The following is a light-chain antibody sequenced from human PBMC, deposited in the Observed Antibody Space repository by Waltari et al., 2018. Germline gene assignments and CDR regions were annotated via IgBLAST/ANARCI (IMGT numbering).Light chain of an antibody. CDR2: YQSDSGK. CDR1: SDIKLGKFN. Sequence: QPVLTQPPSSSASPGESARLPCTLPSDIKLGKFNIYLYHQSPGSPPRFPRSYQSDSGKAQGSGVPSRFSGSKDASANAGILLISGLQSEDEADYYCMFWPSNVWVFGGGTKLTVL. CDR3: MFWPSNVWV. V-gene: IGLV5-37*01. J-gene: IGLJ3*02.